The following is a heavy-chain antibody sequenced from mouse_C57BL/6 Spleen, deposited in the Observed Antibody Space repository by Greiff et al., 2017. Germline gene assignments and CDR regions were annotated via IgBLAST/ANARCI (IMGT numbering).Heavy chain of an antibody. CDR3: ASRGSLAMDY. Sequence: VKLQQPGAELVKPGASVKLSCKASGYTFTSYWMQWVKQRPGQGLEWIGEIDPSDSYTNYNQKFKGKATLTVDTSSSTAYMQLSSLTSEDSAVYYCASRGSLAMDYWGQGTSVTVSS. J-gene: IGHJ4*01. V-gene: IGHV1-50*01. CDR2: IDPSDSYT. CDR1: GYTFTSYW.